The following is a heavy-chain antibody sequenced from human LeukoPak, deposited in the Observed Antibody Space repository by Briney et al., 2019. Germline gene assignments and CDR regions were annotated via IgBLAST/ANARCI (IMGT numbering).Heavy chain of an antibody. Sequence: GGSLRLSCEGSGFACDKYWISWVRQAPGKGLEWVANIKEDGSEKEFLDSVKGRFTISRDNSKKSVYLQMNSLRAEDTAVYYCARDVNRGVFDMWGQGTRVTVSS. J-gene: IGHJ3*02. V-gene: IGHV3-7*03. CDR2: IKEDGSEK. CDR3: ARDVNRGVFDM. CDR1: GFACDKYW.